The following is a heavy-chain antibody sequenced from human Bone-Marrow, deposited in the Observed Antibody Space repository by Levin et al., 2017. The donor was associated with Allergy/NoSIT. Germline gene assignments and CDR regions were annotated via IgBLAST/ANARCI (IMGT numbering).Heavy chain of an antibody. CDR3: ARGENGWHGNTYMDV. D-gene: IGHD6-19*01. Sequence: LSLTCAASGFIVSNHYMTWVRQAPGKGLEWVSFIYSGGATYYAASVQGRFTMSRDSSQNPVSLQMDGLSGADTAVYYCARGENGWHGNTYMDVWGKGTSVTVSS. J-gene: IGHJ6*03. V-gene: IGHV3-53*01. CDR2: IYSGGAT. CDR1: GFIVSNHY.